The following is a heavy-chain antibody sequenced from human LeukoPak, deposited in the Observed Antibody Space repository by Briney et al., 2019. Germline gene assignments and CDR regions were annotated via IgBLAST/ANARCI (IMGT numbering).Heavy chain of an antibody. CDR2: IYHSGST. V-gene: IGHV4-38-2*01. D-gene: IGHD1-1*01. CDR1: GYSISSGHY. Sequence: SETLSLTCAVSGYSISSGHYWGWIRQPPGKGLEWIGSIYHSGSTYYNPSLKSRVTISVDTSKNQFSLKLSSVTAADTAVYYCAQRVRGGNNWFDPWGQGTLVTVSS. J-gene: IGHJ5*02. CDR3: AQRVRGGNNWFDP.